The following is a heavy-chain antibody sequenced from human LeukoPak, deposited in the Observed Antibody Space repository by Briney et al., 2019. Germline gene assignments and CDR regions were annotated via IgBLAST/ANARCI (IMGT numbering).Heavy chain of an antibody. D-gene: IGHD3-9*01. V-gene: IGHV4-59*01. CDR1: GGSISSYY. CDR3: ARGYYDILTGENYYYYYMDV. Sequence: SETLSLTCTVSGGSISSYYWSWIRQPPGKGLEWIGFIYYSGSTNYNPSLKSRVTISVDASKNQFSLKLSSVTAADTAVYYCARGYYDILTGENYYYYYMDVWGKGTTVTVSS. CDR2: IYYSGST. J-gene: IGHJ6*03.